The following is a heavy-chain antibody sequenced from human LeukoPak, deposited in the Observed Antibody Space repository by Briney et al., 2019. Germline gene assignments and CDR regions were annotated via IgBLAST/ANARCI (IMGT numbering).Heavy chain of an antibody. D-gene: IGHD4-17*01. Sequence: GGSLRLSCAASGFTVSSNDMSWVRQAPGQGLEWVSFIYTGGSTSYADHEKGRFTTFSNNTTNTLYLKMNSLRAADTTAYYFAGDQYGDYGYWGQGTLVTVSS. CDR1: GFTVSSND. CDR3: AGDQYGDYGY. J-gene: IGHJ4*02. CDR2: IYTGGST. V-gene: IGHV3-66*01.